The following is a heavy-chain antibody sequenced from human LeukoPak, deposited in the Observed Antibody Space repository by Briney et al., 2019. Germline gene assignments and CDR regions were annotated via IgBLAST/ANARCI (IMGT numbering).Heavy chain of an antibody. D-gene: IGHD3-22*01. V-gene: IGHV4-4*07. CDR1: GGSISSYY. CDR2: IYTSGST. CDR3: ARDRDDSSGYFNYYYYGMDV. J-gene: IGHJ6*02. Sequence: SETLSLTCTVSGGSISSYYWSWIRQPAGKGLEWIGRIYTSGSTNYNPSLKSRVTMSVDTSKNQFSLKLSSVTAADTAVYYCARDRDDSSGYFNYYYYGMDVWGQGTTVTVSS.